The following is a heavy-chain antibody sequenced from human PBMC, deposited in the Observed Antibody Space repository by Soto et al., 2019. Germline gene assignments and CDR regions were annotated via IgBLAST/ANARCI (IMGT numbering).Heavy chain of an antibody. J-gene: IGHJ6*02. V-gene: IGHV1-18*04. CDR1: GYTFTSYG. CDR3: ARDGFSSSWYEGMDV. Sequence: ASVRVSCKASGYTFTSYGISWVRQAPGQGLEWMGWISAYNGNTNYAQKLQGRVTMTTDTSTSTAYMELRSLRSDDTAVYYCARDGFSSSWYEGMDVWGQGTTVTVSS. D-gene: IGHD6-13*01. CDR2: ISAYNGNT.